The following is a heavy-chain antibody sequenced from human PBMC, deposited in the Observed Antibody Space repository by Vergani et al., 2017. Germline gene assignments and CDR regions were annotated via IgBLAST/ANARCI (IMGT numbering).Heavy chain of an antibody. CDR2: FDPEDGET. D-gene: IGHD3-3*01. J-gene: IGHJ4*02. V-gene: IGHV1-24*01. CDR1: GYTLTELS. CDR3: STDLDDSFDY. Sequence: QVQLVQSGAEVTKPGASVKVSCKVSGYTLTELSMHWVRQAPGKGLEWMGGFDPEDGETIYAQKFQGRVTTTEDTSTDTAYMELSSLRSEDTAVYYWSTDLDDSFDYWGQGTLVTVSS.